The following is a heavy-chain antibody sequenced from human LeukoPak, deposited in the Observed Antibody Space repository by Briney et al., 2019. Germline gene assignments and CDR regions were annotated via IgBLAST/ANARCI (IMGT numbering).Heavy chain of an antibody. J-gene: IGHJ3*02. CDR3: AAVVPAAANALDI. Sequence: SETLSLTCTVSGGSISSDHYNWSWIRQYPGKGLEWIGYIYYSGSTYYNPSLKSRVTISVDTSKKQFSLKLTSVTAADTAVYYCAAVVPAAANALDIWGQGTMVTVSS. CDR1: GGSISSDHYN. V-gene: IGHV4-31*03. D-gene: IGHD2-2*01. CDR2: IYYSGST.